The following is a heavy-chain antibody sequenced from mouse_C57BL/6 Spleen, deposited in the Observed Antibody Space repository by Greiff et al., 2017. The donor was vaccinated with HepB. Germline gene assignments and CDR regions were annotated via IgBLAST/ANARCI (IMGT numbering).Heavy chain of an antibody. Sequence: VQLQQSDAELVKPGASVKISCKASGYTFTDYTIHWMKQRPEQGLEWIGYIYPRDGSTKYNEKFKGKATLTADKSSITAYMQLNSMTSEDTAVYYCARSYDYDPFAYWGQGTLVTVSA. J-gene: IGHJ3*01. CDR3: ARSYDYDPFAY. CDR2: IYPRDGST. D-gene: IGHD2-4*01. CDR1: GYTFTDYT. V-gene: IGHV1-78*01.